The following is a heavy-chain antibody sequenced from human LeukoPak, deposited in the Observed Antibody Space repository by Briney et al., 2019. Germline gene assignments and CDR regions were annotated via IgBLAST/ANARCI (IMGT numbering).Heavy chain of an antibody. Sequence: ASVKVSCKASGYTFTSYDINWVRQATGQGLEWMGWMNPNSGNTGYAQKFQGRVTMTRNTSISTAYMELSRLRSDDTALYYCARGGEWLQPDFDYWGQGTLVTVSS. V-gene: IGHV1-8*01. CDR3: ARGGEWLQPDFDY. CDR1: GYTFTSYD. D-gene: IGHD5-24*01. CDR2: MNPNSGNT. J-gene: IGHJ4*02.